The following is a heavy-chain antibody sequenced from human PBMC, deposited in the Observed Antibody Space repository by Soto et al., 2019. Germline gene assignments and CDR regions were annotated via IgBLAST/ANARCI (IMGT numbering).Heavy chain of an antibody. Sequence: SGPTLVQPTQTLTLTCTFSGFSLSTSGVGVGWIRQPPGKALEWLALIYWDDDKRYSPSLKSRLTITKDTSKNQVVLTMTNMDPVDTATYYCAHVSGQPLLPPEVFFFDYWGQGTLVTVSS. CDR2: IYWDDDK. V-gene: IGHV2-5*02. CDR3: AHVSGQPLLPPEVFFFDY. J-gene: IGHJ4*02. CDR1: GFSLSTSGVG. D-gene: IGHD2-15*01.